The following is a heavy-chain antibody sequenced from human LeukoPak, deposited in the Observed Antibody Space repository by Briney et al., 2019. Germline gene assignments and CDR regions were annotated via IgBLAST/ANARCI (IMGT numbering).Heavy chain of an antibody. CDR1: GGSISSYY. D-gene: IGHD1-26*01. J-gene: IGHJ4*02. CDR3: ARRIVGATSYYFDY. Sequence: PSETLSLTCTVSGGSISSYYWSWIRQPPGKGLEWIGYIYYSGSTNYNPSLKSRVTISVDTSKNQFSLKLSSVTAADTAVYYCARRIVGATSYYFDYWGQGTLVTVSS. V-gene: IGHV4-59*01. CDR2: IYYSGST.